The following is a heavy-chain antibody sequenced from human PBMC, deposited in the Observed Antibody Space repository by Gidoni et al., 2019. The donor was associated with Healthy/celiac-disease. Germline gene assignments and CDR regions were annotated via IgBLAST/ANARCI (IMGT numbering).Heavy chain of an antibody. V-gene: IGHV4-34*01. J-gene: IGHJ5*02. CDR3: ARGPKYYGSGAPRKYNWFDP. D-gene: IGHD3-10*01. Sequence: QVQLQQWGAGLLKPSETLSLTCAVYGGSFSGYYWSWIRQPPGKGLEWIGEINHSGSTNYNPSLKSRVTISVDTSKNQFSLKLSSVTAADTAVYYCARGPKYYGSGAPRKYNWFDPWGQGTLVTVSS. CDR1: GGSFSGYY. CDR2: INHSGST.